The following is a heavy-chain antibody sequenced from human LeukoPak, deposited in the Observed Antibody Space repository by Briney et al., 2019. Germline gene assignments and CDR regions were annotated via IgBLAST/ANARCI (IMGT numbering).Heavy chain of an antibody. V-gene: IGHV3-33*01. CDR1: GFTFSSYG. CDR3: ARSYCSGGSCSYYYYYGMDV. D-gene: IGHD2-15*01. CDR2: IWYDGSNK. Sequence: GGSLGLSCAASGFTFSSYGMHWVRQAPGKGLEWVAVIWYDGSNKYYADSVKGRFTISRDNSKNTLYLQMNSLRAEDTAVYYCARSYCSGGSCSYYYYYGMDVWGKGTTVTVSS. J-gene: IGHJ6*04.